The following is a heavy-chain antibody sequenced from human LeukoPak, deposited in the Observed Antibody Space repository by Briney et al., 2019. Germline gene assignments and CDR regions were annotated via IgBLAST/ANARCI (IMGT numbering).Heavy chain of an antibody. CDR3: ARVEGIQPWWRGMDV. V-gene: IGHV1-18*04. D-gene: IGHD5-18*01. CDR2: ISAYNGNT. CDR1: GYTFTSYG. Sequence: GASVTVSCKPSGYTFTSYGISWVRQAPGEGLGWMGWISAYNGNTNYAQKLQGRVTIPTDTSTSTAYMELRSLRSDDTAVYYCARVEGIQPWWRGMDVWGKGTTVTVSS. J-gene: IGHJ6*04.